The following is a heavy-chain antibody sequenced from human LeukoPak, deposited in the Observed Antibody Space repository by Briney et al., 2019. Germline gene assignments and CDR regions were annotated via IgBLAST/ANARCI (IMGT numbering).Heavy chain of an antibody. J-gene: IGHJ4*02. Sequence: SETLSLTFTVSGYSISSGYYWSWIRQPPGKGLEWIGYIYYSGSTNYNPSLKSRVTISVDTSKNQFSLKLSSVTAADTAVYYCARRGDSSSWYGVDYWGQGTLVTVSS. V-gene: IGHV4-59*08. CDR1: GYSISSGYY. CDR3: ARRGDSSSWYGVDY. CDR2: IYYSGST. D-gene: IGHD6-13*01.